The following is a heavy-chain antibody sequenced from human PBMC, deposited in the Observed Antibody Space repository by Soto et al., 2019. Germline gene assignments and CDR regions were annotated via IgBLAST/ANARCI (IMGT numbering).Heavy chain of an antibody. CDR1: GFTFSSYA. D-gene: IGHD5-18*01. CDR2: ISGSGGST. V-gene: IGHV3-23*01. Sequence: GGSLRLSYAASGFTFSSYAMSWVRQAPGKGLEWVSAISGSGGSTYYADSVKGRFTISRDNSKNTLYLQMNSLRAEDTAVYYCAKSKGYSYGPHPFDYWGQGTLVTVSS. CDR3: AKSKGYSYGPHPFDY. J-gene: IGHJ4*02.